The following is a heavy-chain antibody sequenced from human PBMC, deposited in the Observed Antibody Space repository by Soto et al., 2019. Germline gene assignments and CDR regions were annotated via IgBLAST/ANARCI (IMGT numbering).Heavy chain of an antibody. CDR1: GYTFTSYY. D-gene: IGHD3-10*01. CDR2: INPSGGST. Sequence: GASVKVSCKASGYTFTSYYMHWVRQAPGQGLEWMGIINPSGGSTSYAQKFQGRVTMTRDTSTSTVYMELSSLRSEDTAVYYCARNLQHFDRRVIIFAVIGAAPDYWGQGTLVTVSS. J-gene: IGHJ4*02. CDR3: ARNLQHFDRRVIIFAVIGAAPDY. V-gene: IGHV1-46*01.